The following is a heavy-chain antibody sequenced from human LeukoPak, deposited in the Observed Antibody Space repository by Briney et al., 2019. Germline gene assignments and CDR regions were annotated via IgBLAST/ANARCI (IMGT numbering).Heavy chain of an antibody. J-gene: IGHJ4*02. CDR2: IIPIFGTA. V-gene: IGHV1-69*13. CDR3: ARQHQRELLGMIDY. CDR1: GGTFSSYA. Sequence: VASVKVSCKASGGTFSSYAISWVRQAPGQGLEWMGGIIPIFGTANYAQKFQGRVTITADESTSTAYMELSSLRSEDTAVYYCARQHQRELLGMIDYWGQGTLVTVSS. D-gene: IGHD1-7*01.